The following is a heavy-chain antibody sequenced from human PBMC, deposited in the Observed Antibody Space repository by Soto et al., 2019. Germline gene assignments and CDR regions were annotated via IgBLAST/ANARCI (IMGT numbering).Heavy chain of an antibody. V-gene: IGHV4-59*01. CDR3: ARYNSYAIDY. Sequence: GTLSLTCTFSGNSISSYYWSWIRQPPGKGLEWIANIHYSGTTTYNPSLASRVTLSVDTSKNQFSLKMTSVAAADRAMYFCARYNSYAIDYWGRGTLVTVSS. D-gene: IGHD2-8*01. CDR1: GNSISSYY. J-gene: IGHJ4*02. CDR2: IHYSGTT.